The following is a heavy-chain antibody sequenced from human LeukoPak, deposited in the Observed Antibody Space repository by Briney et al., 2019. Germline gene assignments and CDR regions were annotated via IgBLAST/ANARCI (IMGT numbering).Heavy chain of an antibody. Sequence: PGGSLRLSCAASGFTFSSYWMSWVRQAPGKWLEWVANIKQDGSEKYYVDSVKGRFTISRDNAKNSLYLQMNSLRAEDTAVYYCARGAASSGWYLGYYYMDVWGKGTTVTISS. CDR2: IKQDGSEK. CDR3: ARGAASSGWYLGYYYMDV. CDR1: GFTFSSYW. D-gene: IGHD6-19*01. V-gene: IGHV3-7*01. J-gene: IGHJ6*03.